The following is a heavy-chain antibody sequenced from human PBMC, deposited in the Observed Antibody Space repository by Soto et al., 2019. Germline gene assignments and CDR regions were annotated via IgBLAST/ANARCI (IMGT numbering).Heavy chain of an antibody. J-gene: IGHJ4*02. CDR1: GYTFTSYG. CDR2: INPGNGNT. D-gene: IGHD2-15*01. Sequence: GASVKVSCKASGYTFTSYGISWVRQAPGQGLEWMGWINPGNGNTKYSQKYQGRVTISTETSASTIYMELSSLEFEDSAMYYCAREANIPVAWAHWGQGTLVTVSS. V-gene: IGHV1-18*01. CDR3: AREANIPVAWAH.